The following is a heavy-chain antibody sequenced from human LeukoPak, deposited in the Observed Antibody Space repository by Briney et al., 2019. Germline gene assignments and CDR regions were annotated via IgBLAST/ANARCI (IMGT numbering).Heavy chain of an antibody. CDR3: ARLRTEEWLVQNYFDY. J-gene: IGHJ4*02. CDR1: GYTFTGFY. D-gene: IGHD6-19*01. CDR2: INPNSGGT. Sequence: ASVKVSCKASGYTFTGFYMHWVRQAPGQGLEWMGRINPNSGGTNYAQKFQGRVTITRDTSISTAYMELSSLRSDDTAVYYCARLRTEEWLVQNYFDYWGQGTLVTVSS. V-gene: IGHV1-2*06.